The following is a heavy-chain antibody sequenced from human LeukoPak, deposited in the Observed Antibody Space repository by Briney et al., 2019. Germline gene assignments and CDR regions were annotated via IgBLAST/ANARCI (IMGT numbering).Heavy chain of an antibody. J-gene: IGHJ4*02. CDR1: GFTFDYYG. V-gene: IGHV3-20*04. CDR2: INWNGGST. Sequence: PGGSLILSCAASGFTFDYYGMRWVRQAPGKGLEWVSGINWNGGSTGYADSVKGRFTTSRDNAKNSLHLQMNSLRAEDTALYYCARGSHSFQWWLLGDAFDIWGQGTLVTVSS. D-gene: IGHD3-22*01. CDR3: ARGSHSFQWWLLGDAFDI.